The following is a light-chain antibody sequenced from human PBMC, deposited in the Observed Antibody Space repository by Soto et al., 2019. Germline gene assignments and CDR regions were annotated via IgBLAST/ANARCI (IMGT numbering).Light chain of an antibody. Sequence: DIQITQSHPTLSASVGDRVTISCRASQSISRYLAWYQKKPGKAPKLLISDASSLQSGVPSRLSGSGSGTEFTLTISSLQPDDIPTYYCQQYKSYSTFGGGTKVDIK. J-gene: IGKJ4*01. CDR3: QQYKSYST. V-gene: IGKV1-5*01. CDR1: QSISRY. CDR2: DAS.